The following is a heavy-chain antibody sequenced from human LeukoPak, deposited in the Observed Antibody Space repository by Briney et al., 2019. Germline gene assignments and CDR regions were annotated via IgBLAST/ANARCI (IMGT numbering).Heavy chain of an antibody. V-gene: IGHV3-21*04. Sequence: GGSLRLSCAASGFTFSSYSMNWVRQAPGKGLEWVSSISSSSSYIYYADSVKGRFTISRDNSKNTLYLQMNSLRAEDTAVYYCAKCAIELTYYYDSSGLTDYWGQGTLVTVSS. J-gene: IGHJ4*02. CDR1: GFTFSSYS. CDR3: AKCAIELTYYYDSSGLTDY. D-gene: IGHD3-22*01. CDR2: ISSSSSYI.